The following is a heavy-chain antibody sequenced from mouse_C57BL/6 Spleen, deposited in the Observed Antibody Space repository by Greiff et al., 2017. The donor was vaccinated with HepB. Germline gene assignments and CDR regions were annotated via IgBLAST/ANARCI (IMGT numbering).Heavy chain of an antibody. CDR1: GFTFSSYG. Sequence: EVKLVESGGDLVKPGGSLKLSCAASGFTFSSYGMSWVRQTPDKRLEWVATISSGGSYTYYPDSVKGRFTISRDNAKNTLYLQMSSLKSEDTAMYYCARHSDDGLDYWGQGTTLTVSS. V-gene: IGHV5-6*01. J-gene: IGHJ2*01. D-gene: IGHD2-3*01. CDR2: ISSGGSYT. CDR3: ARHSDDGLDY.